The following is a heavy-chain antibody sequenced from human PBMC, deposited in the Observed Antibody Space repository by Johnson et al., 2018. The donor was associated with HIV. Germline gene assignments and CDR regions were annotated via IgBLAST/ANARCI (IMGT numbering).Heavy chain of an antibody. CDR3: AKVGSGGWNFGDAFDI. CDR2: IWYDGSNK. D-gene: IGHD6-19*01. J-gene: IGHJ3*02. V-gene: IGHV3-33*06. Sequence: QVQLVESGGGVVQPGRSLRLSCAASGFTFSSYGMHWVRQAPGKGLEWVAVIWYDGSNKYYADSVKGRFTISRDNSKNTLYLQMNSLRAEDTAVYYCAKVGSGGWNFGDAFDIWGQGTMVTVSS. CDR1: GFTFSSYG.